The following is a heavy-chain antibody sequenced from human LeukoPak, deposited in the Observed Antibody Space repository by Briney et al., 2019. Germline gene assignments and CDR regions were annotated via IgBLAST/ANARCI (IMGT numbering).Heavy chain of an antibody. V-gene: IGHV3-7*01. CDR2: IKQDGSEN. Sequence: GGSLRLSCAASGFTFRTYWMSWVRQAPGKGLEWVANIKQDGSENYSVDSVKGRFTITRENAKNSLYLQMNSLRAEDTAVYYCARDRRLDYYYYMDVWGKGTTVTVSS. CDR3: ARDRRLDYYYYMDV. J-gene: IGHJ6*03. CDR1: GFTFRTYW.